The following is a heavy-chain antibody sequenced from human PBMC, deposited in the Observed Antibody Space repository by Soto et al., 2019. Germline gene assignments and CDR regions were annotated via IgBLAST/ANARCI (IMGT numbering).Heavy chain of an antibody. CDR2: ISKTSSAI. CDR3: ATDKYPAAQNSSRWFDGMEV. Sequence: PVGSLRLSCGSSVFTFSNRGMHWVRHAPGKWLEWVSFISKTSSAIYYADSVQGRFTISRDNAKNSLYLQMNSMRVEDTGVYFCATDKYPAAQNSSRWFDGMEVWGQGATVPVPS. D-gene: IGHD2-2*01. J-gene: IGHJ6*02. V-gene: IGHV3-48*01. CDR1: VFTFSNRG.